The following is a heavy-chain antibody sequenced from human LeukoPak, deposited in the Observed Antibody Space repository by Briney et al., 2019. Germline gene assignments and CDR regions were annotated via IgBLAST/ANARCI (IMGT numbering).Heavy chain of an antibody. J-gene: IGHJ4*02. V-gene: IGHV3-7*05. CDR2: IKDDGSEK. Sequence: GGSLRLSCAASGFTFSSHWMSWVRQAPGKGLEWVARIKDDGSEKYYVDSVKGRFTISRDNAKNSLYLQMNSLRAEDTAVYYCARNRFRFDYWGQGILVTVSS. D-gene: IGHD3-16*02. CDR1: GFTFSSHW. CDR3: ARNRFRFDY.